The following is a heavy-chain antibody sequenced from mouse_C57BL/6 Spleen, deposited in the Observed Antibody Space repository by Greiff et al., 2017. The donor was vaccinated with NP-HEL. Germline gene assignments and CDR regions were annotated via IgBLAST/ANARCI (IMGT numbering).Heavy chain of an antibody. J-gene: IGHJ2*01. CDR1: GYTFTDYE. D-gene: IGHD6-1*01. Sequence: LVESGAELVRPGASVTLSCKASGYTFTDYEMHWVKQTPVHGLEWIGAIDPETGGTAYNQKFKGKAILTADKSSSTAYMELRSLTSEDSAVYYCTRGGALDYWGQGTTLTVSS. CDR3: TRGGALDY. V-gene: IGHV1-15*01. CDR2: IDPETGGT.